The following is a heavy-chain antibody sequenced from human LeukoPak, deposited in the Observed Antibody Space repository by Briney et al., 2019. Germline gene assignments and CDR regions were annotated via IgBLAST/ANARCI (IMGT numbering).Heavy chain of an antibody. CDR2: ISSSSSTI. CDR1: GFTFSSYS. Sequence: GGSLRLSCAASGFTFSSYSMNWVRQAPGKGLEWVSYISSSSSTIYYADSVKGRFTISRDNAKNSLYLQMNSLRAEDTAVYYCARDGGATSLYYGMDVWGQGTTVTVSS. D-gene: IGHD1-26*01. V-gene: IGHV3-48*04. J-gene: IGHJ6*02. CDR3: ARDGGATSLYYGMDV.